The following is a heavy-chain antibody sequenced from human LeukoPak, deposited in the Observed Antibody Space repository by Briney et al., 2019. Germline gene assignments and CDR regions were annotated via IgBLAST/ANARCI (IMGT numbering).Heavy chain of an antibody. Sequence: SETLSLTCTVSGGSISNSNYYWSWIRQPPGKGLEWIGYIYYSGSTNYNPSLKSRVTISVDTSKNQFSLKLSSVTAADTAVYYCARVLGSGWYYFDYWGQGTLVTVSS. J-gene: IGHJ4*02. CDR2: IYYSGST. CDR1: GGSISNSNYY. CDR3: ARVLGSGWYYFDY. D-gene: IGHD6-19*01. V-gene: IGHV4-61*01.